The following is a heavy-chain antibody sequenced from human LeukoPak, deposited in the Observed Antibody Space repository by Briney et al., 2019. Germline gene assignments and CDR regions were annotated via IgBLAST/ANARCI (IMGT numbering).Heavy chain of an antibody. CDR1: GFTFSNTA. Sequence: PGGSLRLPCAASGFTFSNTAMSWVRRAPGKGLEWVSAISASGDGTFYTDSVKGRFTVSRDNSKNMLYLQINSLRGDDTAVYYCATHLAYCPTEGCSFFDYWGQGALVTVSS. J-gene: IGHJ4*02. CDR2: ISASGDGT. D-gene: IGHD2-21*01. CDR3: ATHLAYCPTEGCSFFDY. V-gene: IGHV3-23*01.